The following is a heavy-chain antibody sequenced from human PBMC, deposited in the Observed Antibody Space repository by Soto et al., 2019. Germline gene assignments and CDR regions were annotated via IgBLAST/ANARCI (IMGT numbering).Heavy chain of an antibody. CDR3: ARAPKVSGSSQTRPDF. Sequence: TLSLTCSIYSGSFSGYYWSWIRQPPGKGLEWIGEISQSGNTNYSPSLKGRVSISIDTSKKQFSLNLASVSAADTAVYYCARAPKVSGSSQTRPDFWGQGTLVTVSS. D-gene: IGHD6-6*01. J-gene: IGHJ4*02. CDR1: SGSFSGYY. CDR2: ISQSGNT. V-gene: IGHV4-34*01.